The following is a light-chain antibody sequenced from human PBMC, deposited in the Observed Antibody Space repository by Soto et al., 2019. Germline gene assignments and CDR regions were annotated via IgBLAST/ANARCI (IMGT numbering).Light chain of an antibody. J-gene: IGKJ1*01. CDR1: QSIDTY. CDR2: AAS. Sequence: DTHITQSPSPLSASIGVNVTITCRAGQSIDTYMNWYQQRPGKAPKLLIYAASSLQSGVPSRFSGSGSGTEFTLTINSLQREDFAIYCCQQTYSTTWTFGQGTKVDIK. CDR3: QQTYSTTWT. V-gene: IGKV1-39*01.